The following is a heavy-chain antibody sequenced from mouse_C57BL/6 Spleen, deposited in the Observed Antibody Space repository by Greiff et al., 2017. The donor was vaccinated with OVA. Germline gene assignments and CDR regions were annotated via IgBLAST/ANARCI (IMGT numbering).Heavy chain of an antibody. CDR1: GYTFTDYN. D-gene: IGHD2-2*01. CDR2: INPNNGGT. CDR3: AREKGYPAWFAY. Sequence: VQLKESGPELVKPGASVKMSCKASGYTFTDYNMHWVKQSHGKSLEWIGYINPNNGGTSYNQKFKGKATLTVNKSSSTAYMELRSLTSEDSAVYYCAREKGYPAWFAYWGQGTLVTVSA. V-gene: IGHV1-22*01. J-gene: IGHJ3*01.